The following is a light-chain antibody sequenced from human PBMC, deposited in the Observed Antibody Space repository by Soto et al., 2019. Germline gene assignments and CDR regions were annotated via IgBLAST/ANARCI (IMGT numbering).Light chain of an antibody. V-gene: IGKV3-11*01. Sequence: EIVLTQSPGTLSLSPGERATLSCRASQGVSSTYFAWYQQKPGQAPRLIIYDTSNRATGVPPRFSGSGYGTDFTLTITSLQPEDYALYFCQHRRDSPPGFGPGTRVEIK. CDR3: QHRRDSPPG. J-gene: IGKJ3*01. CDR2: DTS. CDR1: QGVSSTY.